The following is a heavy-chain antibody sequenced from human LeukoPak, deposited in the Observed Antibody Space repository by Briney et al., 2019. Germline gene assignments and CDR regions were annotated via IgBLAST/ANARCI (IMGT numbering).Heavy chain of an antibody. D-gene: IGHD3-22*01. CDR1: GFTFSSYS. J-gene: IGHJ4*02. CDR2: ISSSSSTT. Sequence: GGSLRLSCAASGFTFSSYSMNWVRQAPGKGLEWVSYISSSSSTTYYADSVKGRFTISRDNAKNSLYLQMNSLRAEDTAVYYCARVNTGAFDYWGQGTLVTVSS. CDR3: ARVNTGAFDY. V-gene: IGHV3-48*01.